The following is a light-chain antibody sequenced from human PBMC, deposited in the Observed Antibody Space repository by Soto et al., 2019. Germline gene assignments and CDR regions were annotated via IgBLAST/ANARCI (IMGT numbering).Light chain of an antibody. J-gene: IGLJ2*01. CDR1: SSDIGGYNF. Sequence: QSVLTQPASVSGSPGQSITISCTGTSSDIGGYNFVSWYQQHPGKVPKLMIYDVSYRPSGVSHRFSGSKSGNTASLTISGLQVEDEADYYCSSYTTSNTPVFGGGTKLTVL. CDR2: DVS. CDR3: SSYTTSNTPV. V-gene: IGLV2-14*03.